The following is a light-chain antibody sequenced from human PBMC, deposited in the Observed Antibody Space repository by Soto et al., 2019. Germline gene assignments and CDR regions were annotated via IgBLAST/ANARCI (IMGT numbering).Light chain of an antibody. J-gene: IGKJ1*01. CDR3: QQYSSYSAWT. CDR1: QSVSGW. Sequence: IQLTQSPSSLSASVGDTVTVTCRASQSVSGWLAWYQQKPGEAPKLLIYDASSLQSGVPPRFSGSGSGTEFTLTIRSLQPDDIATYYCQQYSSYSAWTFGEGTKVDIK. CDR2: DAS. V-gene: IGKV1-5*01.